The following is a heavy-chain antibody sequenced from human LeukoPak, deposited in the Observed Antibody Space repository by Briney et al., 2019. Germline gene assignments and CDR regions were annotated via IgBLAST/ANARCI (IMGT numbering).Heavy chain of an antibody. J-gene: IGHJ4*02. V-gene: IGHV3-33*01. D-gene: IGHD3-16*02. CDR1: GFTFSSYG. CDR2: IWYDGSNK. CDR3: ARDGGTYDYVWGSYRYGPFDY. Sequence: PGRSLRLSCAASGFTFSSYGMHWVRQAPGKGLEWVAVIWYDGSNKYYADSVKGRFTISRDNSKNTLYLQMNSLRAEDTAVYYCARDGGTYDYVWGSYRYGPFDYWGQGTLVTVSS.